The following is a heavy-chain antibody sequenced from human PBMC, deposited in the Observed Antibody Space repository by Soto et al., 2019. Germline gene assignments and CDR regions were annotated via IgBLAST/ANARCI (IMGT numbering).Heavy chain of an antibody. CDR3: ATTGTPVPGLYYLDH. Sequence: QVQLQESGPGLVKPSQTLSLTCTVSGGSISSGNYYWSWIRQPPGKGLEWIGFVSYSGTTHYSATLRSRLSISEDTTHNQCSLNVRSWTAADTAVYYCATTGTPVPGLYYLDHWGQGTLVPVST. D-gene: IGHD1-1*01. CDR1: GGSISSGNYY. V-gene: IGHV4-30-4*01. CDR2: VSYSGTT. J-gene: IGHJ4*02.